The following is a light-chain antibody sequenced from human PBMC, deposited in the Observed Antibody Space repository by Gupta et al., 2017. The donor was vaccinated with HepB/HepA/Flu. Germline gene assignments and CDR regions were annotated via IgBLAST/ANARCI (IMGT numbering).Light chain of an antibody. CDR2: LDGDGSH. Sequence: LVLPPSSSASASLGASVTLTCTLSSGQSSNAIVWYQQQPEKSPRYMMKLDGDGSHSWGDGSPDRFSGSNSGTERNLTISSLQSEDEYDYYCQTWGTGIVVFGGGTKLTVL. J-gene: IGLJ2*01. CDR1: SGQSSNA. V-gene: IGLV4-69*01. CDR3: QTWGTGIVV.